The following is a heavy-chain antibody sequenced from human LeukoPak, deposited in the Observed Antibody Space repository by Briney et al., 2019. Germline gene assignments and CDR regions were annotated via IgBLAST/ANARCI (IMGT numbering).Heavy chain of an antibody. CDR2: IVVGSGNT. Sequence: SVKVSCKASGFTFTSSAVQWVRQARGQRLEWIGWIVVGSGNTNYAQKFQERVTITRDMSTSTAYMELSSLRSEDTAVYYCARGHKRFLEWLSATFFDYWGQGTLVTVSS. J-gene: IGHJ4*02. V-gene: IGHV1-58*01. D-gene: IGHD3-3*01. CDR1: GFTFTSSA. CDR3: ARGHKRFLEWLSATFFDY.